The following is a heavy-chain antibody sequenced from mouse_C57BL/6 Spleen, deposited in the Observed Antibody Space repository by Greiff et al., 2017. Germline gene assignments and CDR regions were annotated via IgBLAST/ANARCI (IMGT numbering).Heavy chain of an antibody. J-gene: IGHJ2*01. V-gene: IGHV7-3*01. CDR1: GFTFTDYY. CDR3: ASYDSSFDY. CDR2: IRNKANGYTT. Sequence: EVKLMESGGGLVQPGGSLSLSCAASGFTFTDYYMSWVRQPPGKALEWLGFIRNKANGYTTEYSASVKGRFTISRDNSQSILYLQMHALRAEDSATYYCASYDSSFDYWGQGTTLTVSS.